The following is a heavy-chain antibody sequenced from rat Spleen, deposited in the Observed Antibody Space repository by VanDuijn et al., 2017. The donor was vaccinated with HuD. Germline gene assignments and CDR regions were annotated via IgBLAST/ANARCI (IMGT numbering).Heavy chain of an antibody. CDR3: ARHLRVASGVMDA. V-gene: IGHV2-43*01. D-gene: IGHD1-11*01. Sequence: QVQLKESGPGLVQPSQTLSLTCTVSGFSLTSYHVSWVRQPPGKGLEWMGVIWTGGSTAYNSLLKSRLSISRDTSKSQVFLKMNSLQPEDTGTYYCARHLRVASGVMDAWGQGTSVTVAS. J-gene: IGHJ4*01. CDR1: GFSLTSYH. CDR2: IWTGGST.